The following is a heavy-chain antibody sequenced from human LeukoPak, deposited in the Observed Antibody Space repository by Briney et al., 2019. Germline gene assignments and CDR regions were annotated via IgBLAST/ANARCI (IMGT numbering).Heavy chain of an antibody. CDR3: ARWTTVTAYFDY. V-gene: IGHV4-39*07. CDR1: GGSISSSDYY. J-gene: IGHJ4*02. CDR2: IYYSGST. D-gene: IGHD4-11*01. Sequence: SETLSLTCTVSGGSISSSDYYWGWIRQPPGKGLEWIANIYYSGSTYYNPSLKSRVTISVDTSNNQFSLKLSSVTAADTAVYYCARWTTVTAYFDYWGQGTLVTVSS.